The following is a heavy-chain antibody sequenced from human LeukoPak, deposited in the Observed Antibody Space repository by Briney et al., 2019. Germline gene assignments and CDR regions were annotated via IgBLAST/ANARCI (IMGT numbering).Heavy chain of an antibody. CDR2: INSSAGST. Sequence: ASVKVSCKAFGYTFINYYIHWLRQAPGQGFEWMGIINSSAGSTSYAQTFPGRVTMTRDTSTRTIYLELSSLRSEDTAVYYCARGPSIAAAGPFDYWGQGTLVTVSS. CDR1: GYTFINYY. J-gene: IGHJ4*02. V-gene: IGHV1-46*01. D-gene: IGHD6-13*01. CDR3: ARGPSIAAAGPFDY.